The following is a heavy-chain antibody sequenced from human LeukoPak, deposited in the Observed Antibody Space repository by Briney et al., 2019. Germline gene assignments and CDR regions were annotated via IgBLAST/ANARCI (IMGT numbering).Heavy chain of an antibody. CDR1: GFTVSSNY. D-gene: IGHD4-17*01. V-gene: IGHV3-23*01. Sequence: GGSLRLSCAASGFTVSSNYMSWVRQAPGKGLEWVSGITASGGITYYAHSVKGRFTISRDNSENTLYLQMNSLRDEDTAVYYCSKKGQNEDYGKPDWGQGTLVTVSS. CDR2: ITASGGIT. CDR3: SKKGQNEDYGKPD. J-gene: IGHJ4*02.